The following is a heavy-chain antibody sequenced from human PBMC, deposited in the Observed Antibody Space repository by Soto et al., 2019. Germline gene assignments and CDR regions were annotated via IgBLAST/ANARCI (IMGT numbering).Heavy chain of an antibody. Sequence: LSLTCTVSGGSISSSSYYWGWIRQPPGKGLEWIGSIYYSGSTYYNPSLKSRVTISVDTSKNQFSLKLSSVTAADTAVYYCATTIQLPFDYWGQGTLVTVSS. J-gene: IGHJ4*02. CDR1: GGSISSSSYY. CDR2: IYYSGST. D-gene: IGHD3-10*01. CDR3: ATTIQLPFDY. V-gene: IGHV4-39*01.